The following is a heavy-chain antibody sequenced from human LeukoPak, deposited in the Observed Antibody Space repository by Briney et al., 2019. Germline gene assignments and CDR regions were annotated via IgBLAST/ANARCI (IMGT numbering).Heavy chain of an antibody. Sequence: ASVKVSCKAFGYTFTSYGISWVRQAPGQGLEWMGWISAYNGNTNYAQKLQGRVTMTTDTSTSTAYMELRSLRSDDTAVYYCARVPSTIFGAYYYYYMDVWGKGTTVTVSS. J-gene: IGHJ6*03. V-gene: IGHV1-18*01. CDR1: GYTFTSYG. CDR3: ARVPSTIFGAYYYYYMDV. CDR2: ISAYNGNT. D-gene: IGHD3-3*01.